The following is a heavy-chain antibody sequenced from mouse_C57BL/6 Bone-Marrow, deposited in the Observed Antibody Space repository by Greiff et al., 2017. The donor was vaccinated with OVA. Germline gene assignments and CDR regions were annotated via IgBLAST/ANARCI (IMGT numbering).Heavy chain of an antibody. CDR3: ARPGSNYVDYAMDY. D-gene: IGHD2-5*01. Sequence: EVKLQESGGGLVQPGGSLKLSCAASGIDFSRYWMSWVRRAPGKGLEWIGEINPDSSTINYAPSLKDKFIISRDNAKNTLYLQMSKVRSEDTALYYCARPGSNYVDYAMDYWGQGTSVTVSS. V-gene: IGHV4-1*01. J-gene: IGHJ4*01. CDR1: GIDFSRYW. CDR2: INPDSSTI.